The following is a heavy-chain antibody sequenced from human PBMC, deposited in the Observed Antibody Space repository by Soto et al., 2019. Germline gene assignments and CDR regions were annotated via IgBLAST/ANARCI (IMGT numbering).Heavy chain of an antibody. Sequence: GGSLRLSCAASGFTFDDYAMHWVRQAPGKSLEWVSGISWNSGSIGYADSVKGRFTISRDNAKNSLYLQMNSLRAEDTALYYCAKDMMGLLWFGELFSSSFDYWGQGTLVTVSS. D-gene: IGHD3-10*01. V-gene: IGHV3-9*01. CDR3: AKDMMGLLWFGELFSSSFDY. CDR2: ISWNSGSI. J-gene: IGHJ4*02. CDR1: GFTFDDYA.